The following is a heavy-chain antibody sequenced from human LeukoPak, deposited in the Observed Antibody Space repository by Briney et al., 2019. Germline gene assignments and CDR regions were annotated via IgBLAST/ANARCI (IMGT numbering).Heavy chain of an antibody. D-gene: IGHD7-27*01. Sequence: GGSLRLSCAASGFTFSSYGMHWVRQAPGKGLEWVAVISYDGSSKYCADSVKGRFTISRDNSKDTLYLQMNSLRVEDTAVYYCARDQAGEERDYWGQGTLVTVSS. CDR3: ARDQAGEERDY. J-gene: IGHJ4*02. CDR2: ISYDGSSK. CDR1: GFTFSSYG. V-gene: IGHV3-30*03.